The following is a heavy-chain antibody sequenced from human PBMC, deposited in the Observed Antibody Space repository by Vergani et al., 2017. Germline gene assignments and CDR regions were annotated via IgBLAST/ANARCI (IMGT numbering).Heavy chain of an antibody. CDR2: IYYSGRT. Sequence: QLQLQESGPGLVKPSETLSLTCTVSGGSISSSSYYWGWIRQPPGKGLEWIGSIYYSGRTYYNPSLKSRGTISVEPSKNQVSLKLSSVTAADTAVYYCAGDSGVYYYGRSGYYNWFDPWGQGTLVTVSS. V-gene: IGHV4-39*07. J-gene: IGHJ5*02. D-gene: IGHD3-22*01. CDR1: GGSISSSSYY. CDR3: AGDSGVYYYGRSGYYNWFDP.